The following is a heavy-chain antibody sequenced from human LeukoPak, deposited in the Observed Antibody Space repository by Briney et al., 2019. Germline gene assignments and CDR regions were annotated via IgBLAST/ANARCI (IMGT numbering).Heavy chain of an antibody. Sequence: GGSQRLSCAASGFTFSSYTMNWVRQAPGKGLGWVSSITGSSTYIYYADSVKGRFTISRDNAKNSLYLQMNSLRAEDTAVYYCARAERLDAFDIWGQGTMVTVSS. CDR2: ITGSSTYI. CDR3: ARAERLDAFDI. J-gene: IGHJ3*02. CDR1: GFTFSSYT. V-gene: IGHV3-21*01.